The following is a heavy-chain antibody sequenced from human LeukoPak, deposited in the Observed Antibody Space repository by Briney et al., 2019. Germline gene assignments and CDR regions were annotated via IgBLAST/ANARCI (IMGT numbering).Heavy chain of an antibody. CDR3: ATSTEGPGYLDY. Sequence: AGSLRLSCAASGFTFSTYAMSWVRQAPGQGLEWVSAISGGAAITIYADSVKGRFTISRDNSKNTLYLQMNSLRAEDTAVYYCATSTEGPGYLDYWVQGSQVTVSS. J-gene: IGHJ4*02. CDR1: GFTFSTYA. CDR2: ISGGAAIT. V-gene: IGHV3-23*01.